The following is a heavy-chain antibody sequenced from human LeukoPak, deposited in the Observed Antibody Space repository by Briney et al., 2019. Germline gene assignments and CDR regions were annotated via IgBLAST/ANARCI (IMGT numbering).Heavy chain of an antibody. D-gene: IGHD1-7*01. Sequence: SETLSLTCAVYGGSFSGYYWSWIRQPPGKGLEWIGEINHSGSTNYNPSLKSRVTISVDTSKNQFSLKLSPVTAADTAVYYCAGLTGTMSDWGQGTLVTVSS. V-gene: IGHV4-34*01. CDR2: INHSGST. CDR3: AGLTGTMSD. CDR1: GGSFSGYY. J-gene: IGHJ4*02.